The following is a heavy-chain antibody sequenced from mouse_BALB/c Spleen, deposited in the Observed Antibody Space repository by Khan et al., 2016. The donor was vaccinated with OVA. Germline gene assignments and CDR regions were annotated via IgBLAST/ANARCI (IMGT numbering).Heavy chain of an antibody. Sequence: EVELVESGGGLVRPGGSLKLSCAASGFDFSRYWMSWVRQAPGKGLEWIGEINPDSSTINYTPSLKDKFIISRDNAKNTLYLQMSKVRSEDTALYYCARPYRYDGKAWFAYWGQGTLVTVSA. D-gene: IGHD2-14*01. CDR1: GFDFSRYW. CDR2: INPDSSTI. CDR3: ARPYRYDGKAWFAY. V-gene: IGHV4-1*02. J-gene: IGHJ3*01.